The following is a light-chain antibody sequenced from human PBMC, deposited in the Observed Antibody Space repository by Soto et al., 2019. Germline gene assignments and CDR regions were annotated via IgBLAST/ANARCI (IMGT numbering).Light chain of an antibody. Sequence: MLMTQSPATLSVSPGERVTLSCRTSQSVSSSYLAWYQQKPGQAPRLLIYGASSRATVIPDRFSGSGSGTDFTLTISRLEPEDFAVYYCQQDGSSRTFGQGTKVDIK. CDR2: GAS. J-gene: IGKJ1*01. V-gene: IGKV3-20*01. CDR3: QQDGSSRT. CDR1: QSVSSSY.